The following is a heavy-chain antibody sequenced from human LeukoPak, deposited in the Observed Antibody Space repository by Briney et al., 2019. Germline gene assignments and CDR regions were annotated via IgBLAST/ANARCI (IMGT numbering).Heavy chain of an antibody. CDR2: INPSGGST. CDR3: AREAAAAGTMVWGFDY. CDR1: GYTFTSYY. D-gene: IGHD6-13*01. Sequence: ASVKVSCKASGYTFTSYYMHWVRQAPGQGLEWMGIINPSGGSTSYAQKFQGRVTMTRDTSTSTVYMELSSLRSEDTAVYYCAREAAAAGTMVWGFDYWGQGTLVTVSS. V-gene: IGHV1-46*01. J-gene: IGHJ4*02.